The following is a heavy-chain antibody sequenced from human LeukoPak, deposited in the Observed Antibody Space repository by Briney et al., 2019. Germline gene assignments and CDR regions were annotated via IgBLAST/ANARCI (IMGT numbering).Heavy chain of an antibody. J-gene: IGHJ1*01. CDR3: AKDAQRGFDYSNSLQN. CDR1: GFTFSHYG. V-gene: IGHV3-33*06. Sequence: GGSLRLSCAASGFTFSHYGVHWVRQTPGAGLEWVAVIWSDGSDKYYAKSVKGRFTISRDNSKNSLFLQMNSLRAEDTAVYYCAKDAQRGFDYSNSLQNWGQGILVTVSS. CDR2: IWSDGSDK. D-gene: IGHD4-11*01.